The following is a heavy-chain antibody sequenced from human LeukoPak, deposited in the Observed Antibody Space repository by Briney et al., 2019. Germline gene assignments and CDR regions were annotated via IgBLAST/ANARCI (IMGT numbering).Heavy chain of an antibody. J-gene: IGHJ4*02. V-gene: IGHV3-23*01. D-gene: IGHD3-22*01. CDR2: ISGSGGST. Sequence: LAGGSLRLSCATSGFTFSNAWMSWVRQAPGKGLEWVSAISGSGGSTYYADSVKGRFTISRDNSKNTLYLQMNSLRAEDTAVYYCAKSPMIVVPYYFDYWGQGTLVTVSS. CDR1: GFTFSNAW. CDR3: AKSPMIVVPYYFDY.